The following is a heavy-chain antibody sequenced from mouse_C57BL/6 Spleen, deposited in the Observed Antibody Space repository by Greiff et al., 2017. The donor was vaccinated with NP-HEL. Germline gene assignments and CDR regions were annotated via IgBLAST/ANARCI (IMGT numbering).Heavy chain of an antibody. Sequence: VQLQQPGAELVLPGASVKLSCKASGYTFTSYWMHWVKQRPGQGLEWIGEIDPSDSYTNYNQKFKGKSTLTVDKSSSTAYMQLSSLTSEDSAVYYWASRDYDLAYWGQGTLVTVSA. CDR2: IDPSDSYT. CDR1: GYTFTSYW. CDR3: ASRDYDLAY. D-gene: IGHD2-4*01. J-gene: IGHJ3*01. V-gene: IGHV1-69*01.